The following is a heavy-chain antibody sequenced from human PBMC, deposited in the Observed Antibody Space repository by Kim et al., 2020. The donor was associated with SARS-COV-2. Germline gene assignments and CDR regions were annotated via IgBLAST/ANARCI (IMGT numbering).Heavy chain of an antibody. CDR3: ARVPIVVVPAVDLRTPFFDY. D-gene: IGHD2-2*01. CDR2: INHSGST. V-gene: IGHV4-34*01. CDR1: GGSFSGYY. J-gene: IGHJ4*02. Sequence: SETLSLTCAVYGGSFSGYYWSWIRQPPGKGLEWIGEINHSGSTNYNPSLKSRVTISVDTSKNQFSLKLSSVTAADTAVYYCARVPIVVVPAVDLRTPFFDYWGQGTLVTVSS.